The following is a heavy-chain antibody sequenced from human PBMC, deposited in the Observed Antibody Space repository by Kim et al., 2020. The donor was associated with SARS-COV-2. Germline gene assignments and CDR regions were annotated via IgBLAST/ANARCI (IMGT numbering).Heavy chain of an antibody. V-gene: IGHV4-31*03. CDR1: GGSISSGGYY. CDR2: IYYSGST. D-gene: IGHD6-13*01. CDR3: ARETGSSWYLTPTNWFDP. J-gene: IGHJ5*02. Sequence: SETLSLTCTVSGGSISSGGYYWSWIRQHPGKGLEWIGYIYYSGSTYYNPSLKSRVTISVDTSKNQFSLKLSSVTAADTAVYYCARETGSSWYLTPTNWFDPWGQGTLVTVSS.